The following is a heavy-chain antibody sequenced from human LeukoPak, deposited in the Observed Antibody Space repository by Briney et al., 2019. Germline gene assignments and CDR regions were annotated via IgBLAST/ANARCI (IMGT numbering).Heavy chain of an antibody. CDR3: AREHWAAPDH. D-gene: IGHD3-16*01. Sequence: GGSLRLSCAASGFTFGHFYMAWIRQAPGRGLEPLSFISPTGDIKKYVDSVKGRFTISRDNAKNSMYLEMNSLSAEDTAFYYCAREHWAAPDHWGQGTLVTVSP. CDR2: ISPTGDIK. J-gene: IGHJ4*02. V-gene: IGHV3-11*01. CDR1: GFTFGHFY.